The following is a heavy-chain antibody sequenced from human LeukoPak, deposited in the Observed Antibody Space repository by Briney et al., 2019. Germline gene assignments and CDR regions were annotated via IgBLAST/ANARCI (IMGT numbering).Heavy chain of an antibody. V-gene: IGHV3-7*01. Sequence: GGSLRLSCAASGFTFSSYGMHWVRQAPGKGLEWVANIKQGGSEKYYVDSVKGRFTISRDNAKNSLYLQMNSLRAEDTAVYYCARVEILGAFDIWGQGTMVTVSS. CDR3: ARVEILGAFDI. J-gene: IGHJ3*02. CDR1: GFTFSSYG. CDR2: IKQGGSEK. D-gene: IGHD3-9*01.